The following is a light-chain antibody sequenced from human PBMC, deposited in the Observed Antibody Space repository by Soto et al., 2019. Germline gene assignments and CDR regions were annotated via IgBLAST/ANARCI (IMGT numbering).Light chain of an antibody. Sequence: DIRMTQSPSSLSASVGDRITITCRASQSISSYLNWYQQKPGKAPKLLIYAASSLQSGVPSRFSGSGSGTDFTLTISSLQPEDFATYYCQQSYSTHKLTLGGGTKVEIK. CDR3: QQSYSTHKLT. J-gene: IGKJ4*01. CDR1: QSISSY. CDR2: AAS. V-gene: IGKV1-39*01.